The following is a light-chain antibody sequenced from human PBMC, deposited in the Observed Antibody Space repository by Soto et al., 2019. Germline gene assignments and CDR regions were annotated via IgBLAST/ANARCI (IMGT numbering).Light chain of an antibody. CDR1: QSISTW. CDR2: DAS. J-gene: IGKJ1*01. Sequence: DIQMTQSPSTLSAYVGDRVTFTCRASQSISTWLAWYQQKPGKAPKLLIYDASSLQSDVPSRFSGSGSGTDFTLTISALQTDDFASYYCQQYMNYATFGQGTKVDIK. CDR3: QQYMNYAT. V-gene: IGKV1-5*01.